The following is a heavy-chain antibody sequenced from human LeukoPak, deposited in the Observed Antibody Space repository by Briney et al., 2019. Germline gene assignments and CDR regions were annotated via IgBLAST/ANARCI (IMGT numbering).Heavy chain of an antibody. D-gene: IGHD2-2*01. CDR3: ARETDSTLFDY. Sequence: GGSLRLSCAASGFTFSSYGMSWVRQAPGKGLEWVSAISGSGGSTYYADSVKGRFTIPRDNSKNTLYLQMNSLRAEDTAVYYCARETDSTLFDYWGQGTLVTVSS. CDR1: GFTFSSYG. V-gene: IGHV3-23*01. CDR2: ISGSGGST. J-gene: IGHJ4*02.